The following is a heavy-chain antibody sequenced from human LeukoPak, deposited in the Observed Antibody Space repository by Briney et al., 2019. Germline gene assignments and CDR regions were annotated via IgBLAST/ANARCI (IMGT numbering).Heavy chain of an antibody. V-gene: IGHV3-23*01. D-gene: IGHD5-12*01. CDR2: ISGSGGST. J-gene: IGHJ4*02. CDR1: GFTFSSYA. CDR3: ARDQVATVDY. Sequence: GGSLRLSCAASGFTFSSYAMSWVRQAPGKGLEWVSAISGSGGSTYYADSVKGRFTISRDNAKNPLFLQMNSLRAEDTAVYYCARDQVATVDYWGQGTLVTVSS.